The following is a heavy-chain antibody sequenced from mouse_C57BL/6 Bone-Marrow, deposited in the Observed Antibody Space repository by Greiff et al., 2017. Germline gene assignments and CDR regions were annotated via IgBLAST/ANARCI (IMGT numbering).Heavy chain of an antibody. Sequence: QVQLQQSGAELARPGVSVKMSCKASGYTFTSYTMHWVKQRPGQGLAWIGYITPSSGYTKYNQKFQDKATLTADKSSSTAYMLLSSLTSENSAVYYCARGAFYAMDYWGQGTSVTVSS. CDR2: ITPSSGYT. V-gene: IGHV1-4*01. CDR1: GYTFTSYT. D-gene: IGHD3-1*01. J-gene: IGHJ4*01. CDR3: ARGAFYAMDY.